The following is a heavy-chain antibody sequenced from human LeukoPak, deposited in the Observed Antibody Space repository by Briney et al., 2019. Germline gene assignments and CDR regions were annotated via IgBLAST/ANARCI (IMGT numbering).Heavy chain of an antibody. CDR1: GFTTFSNYA. J-gene: IGHJ4*02. D-gene: IGHD3-10*01. Sequence: GSLRLSCAASGFTTFSNYAMRWARQAPGKGLEWVSTITENGDDTYYADSVKGRFTISRDNSKYSLYLQLDSLRAEDTAIYYCTRAPGNYFDSWGQGTLVTVSS. CDR3: TRAPGNYFDS. CDR2: ITENGDDT. V-gene: IGHV3-23*01.